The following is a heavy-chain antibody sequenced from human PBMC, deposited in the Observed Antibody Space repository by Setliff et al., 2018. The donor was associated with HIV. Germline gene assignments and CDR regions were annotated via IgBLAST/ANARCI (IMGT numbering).Heavy chain of an antibody. CDR1: GYVFSDYW. CDR2: VYPADSNT. J-gene: IGHJ4*02. CDR3: ARLGGSFGIPHFDF. D-gene: IGHD3-3*02. V-gene: IGHV5-51*01. Sequence: PGESLKISCEVSGYVFSDYWIAWVRQTPGKGLEWMGPVYPADSNTIYSPSFQHQVTISADKSFSTAFLQWSDFKASDSGIDFCARLGGSFGIPHFDFWGQGTPVTVSS.